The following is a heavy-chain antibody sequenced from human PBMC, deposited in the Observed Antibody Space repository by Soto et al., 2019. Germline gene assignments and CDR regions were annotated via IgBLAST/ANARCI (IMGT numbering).Heavy chain of an antibody. CDR1: AGSISVYY. D-gene: IGHD6-13*01. CDR2: ISYTGST. J-gene: IGHJ6*02. V-gene: IGHV4-59*01. CDR3: ARGTPPAAYYYFYGMDV. Sequence: PSETLSLTCTVSAGSISVYYWNWIRQPPGKGLEWIGYISYTGSTNYNPSLESRVIISVDTSNNQFSLNLTSVTAADTAVYYCARGTPPAAYYYFYGMDVWGQGTTVTVS.